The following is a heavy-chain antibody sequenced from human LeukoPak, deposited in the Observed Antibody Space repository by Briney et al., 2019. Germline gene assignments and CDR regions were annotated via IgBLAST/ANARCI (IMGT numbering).Heavy chain of an antibody. Sequence: SETLSLTCTVSGGSISNYYWSWIRQPPGKGLEWIGYIYYSGSTNCNPSVKSRVAMSVDTSKKQFSLKLSSLTAADTAVYYCARGGTAVIAPYAFDIWGQGTMVTVSS. CDR3: ARGGTAVIAPYAFDI. CDR1: GGSISNYY. V-gene: IGHV4-59*01. J-gene: IGHJ3*02. CDR2: IYYSGST. D-gene: IGHD4-23*01.